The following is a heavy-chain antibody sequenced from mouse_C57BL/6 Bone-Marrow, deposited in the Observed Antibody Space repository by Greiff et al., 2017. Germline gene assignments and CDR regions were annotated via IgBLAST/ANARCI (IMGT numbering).Heavy chain of an antibody. D-gene: IGHD2-3*01. J-gene: IGHJ3*01. CDR2: ISSGGSYT. CDR3: ARRWLLPFAY. V-gene: IGHV5-6*02. Sequence: DVQLQESGGDLVKPGGSLKLSCAASGFTFSSYGMSWVRQTPDKRLEWVATISSGGSYTYYPDSVKGRFTISRDNAKNTLYLQMSSLKSEDTAMYYCARRWLLPFAYWGQGTLVTVSA. CDR1: GFTFSSYG.